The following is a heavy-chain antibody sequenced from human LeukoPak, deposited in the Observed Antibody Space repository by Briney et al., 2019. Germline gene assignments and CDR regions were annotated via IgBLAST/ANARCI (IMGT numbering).Heavy chain of an antibody. D-gene: IGHD1-26*01. CDR1: GFTFSSYG. J-gene: IGHJ4*02. V-gene: IGHV3-30*03. CDR3: AREVGAYGGGYFDY. CDR2: ISYDGSNK. Sequence: GGSLRLSCAASGFTFSSYGMHWVRQAPGKGLEWVAVISYDGSNKYYADSVKGRFTISRDNSKNTLYLQMNSLRAEDTAVYYCAREVGAYGGGYFDYWGQGTLVTVSS.